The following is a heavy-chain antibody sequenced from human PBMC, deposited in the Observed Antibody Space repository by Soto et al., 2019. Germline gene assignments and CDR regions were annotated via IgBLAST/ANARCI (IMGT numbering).Heavy chain of an antibody. J-gene: IGHJ6*02. Sequence: GGSLRLSCAASGFTFSSYAMHWVRQAPGKGLEWVAVISYDGSNKYYADSVKGRFTISRDNSKNTLYLQMNSLRAEDTAVYYCARPPPQLWFSYYYYGMDVWGQGTTVTAP. D-gene: IGHD5-18*01. CDR3: ARPPPQLWFSYYYYGMDV. V-gene: IGHV3-30-3*01. CDR1: GFTFSSYA. CDR2: ISYDGSNK.